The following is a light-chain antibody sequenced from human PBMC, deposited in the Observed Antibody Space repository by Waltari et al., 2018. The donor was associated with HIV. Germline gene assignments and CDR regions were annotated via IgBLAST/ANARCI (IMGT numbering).Light chain of an antibody. V-gene: IGKV4-1*01. J-gene: IGKJ2*01. CDR2: WAS. CDR3: QQYYSAPPT. Sequence: DISMPQSPDSLAVSLGERATINCKSSQSVLYSSNNKNYLAWYQQKPGQPPKLLIYWASTRESGVPDRFSGSGSGADFTLTISSLQAEDVAVYYCQQYYSAPPTFGQGTKLEIK. CDR1: QSVLYSSNNKNY.